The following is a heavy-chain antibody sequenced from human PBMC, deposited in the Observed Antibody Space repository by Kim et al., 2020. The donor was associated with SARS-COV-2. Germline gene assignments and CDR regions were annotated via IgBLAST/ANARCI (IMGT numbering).Heavy chain of an antibody. V-gene: IGHV1-46*01. CDR1: GYTFTSYY. Sequence: ASVKVSCKASGYTFTSYYMHWVRQAPGQGLEWMGIINPSGGSTSYAQKFQGRVTMTRDTSTSTVYMELSSLRSEDTAVYYCARDIVVVPAAILGPYYYYYYGMDVWGQGTTVTVSS. CDR3: ARDIVVVPAAILGPYYYYYYGMDV. J-gene: IGHJ6*02. CDR2: INPSGGST. D-gene: IGHD2-2*02.